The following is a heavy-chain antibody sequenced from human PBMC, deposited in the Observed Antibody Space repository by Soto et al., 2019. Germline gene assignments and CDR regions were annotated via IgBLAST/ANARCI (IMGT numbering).Heavy chain of an antibody. CDR2: ISNSGDNT. CDR1: GFTLNSYA. J-gene: IGHJ4*01. V-gene: IGHV3-23*01. D-gene: IGHD3-3*01. CDR3: AKDKSAGTYYTSYFDY. Sequence: PGGSLRLSCAASGFTLNSYALNWVRQAPGNGLEWVSLISNSGDNTYYAGSVKGRFTISRDNSKNMLYLQMNSLRVEDTAVYYCAKDKSAGTYYTSYFDYCGQGTLVTVYS.